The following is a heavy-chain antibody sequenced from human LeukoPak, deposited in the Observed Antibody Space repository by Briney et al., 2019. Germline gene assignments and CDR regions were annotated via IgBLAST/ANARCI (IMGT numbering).Heavy chain of an antibody. CDR2: TKQDGSET. Sequence: GGSLRLSCDASGFPFNYYWTTWVRQAPGKGLEWVAITKQDGSETHYVDSVRGRFTISRDNPKNSLFLQMNSLRGEDTAVYYCARVADSGGWYFDIWGQGTLVTVSS. D-gene: IGHD6-25*01. V-gene: IGHV3-7*01. CDR1: GFPFNYYW. J-gene: IGHJ4*02. CDR3: ARVADSGGWYFDI.